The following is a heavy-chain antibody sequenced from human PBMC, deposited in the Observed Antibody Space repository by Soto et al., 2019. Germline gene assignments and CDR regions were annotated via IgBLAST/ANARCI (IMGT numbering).Heavy chain of an antibody. CDR2: IIPIFGTA. CDR3: ARNPPYRYYFDY. Sequence: GASVKVSCKASGGTFSSYAISWVRQAPGQGLEWMGGIIPIFGTANYAQKFQGRVTITADESTSTAYMELSSLRSEDTAVYYCARNPPYRYYFDYWGQGTLVTVSS. CDR1: GGTFSSYA. V-gene: IGHV1-69*13. J-gene: IGHJ4*02.